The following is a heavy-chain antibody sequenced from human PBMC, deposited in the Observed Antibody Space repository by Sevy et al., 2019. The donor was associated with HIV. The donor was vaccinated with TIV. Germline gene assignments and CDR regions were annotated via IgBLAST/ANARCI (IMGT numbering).Heavy chain of an antibody. CDR3: TRSSIASPHGMDV. V-gene: IGHV3-73*01. Sequence: GGSLRRSCAASGFTFSGSAMHWVRQASGKGLEWVGRIRSKANSYATAYAASVKGRFTISRDDSKNTAYLQMNSLKTEDTAVYYCTRSSIASPHGMDVWGQGTTVTVSS. CDR1: GFTFSGSA. CDR2: IRSKANSYAT. J-gene: IGHJ6*02. D-gene: IGHD6-6*01.